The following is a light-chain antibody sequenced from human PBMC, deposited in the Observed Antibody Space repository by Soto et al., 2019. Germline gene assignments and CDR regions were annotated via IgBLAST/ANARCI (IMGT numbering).Light chain of an antibody. CDR2: KAA. V-gene: IGKV1-5*03. J-gene: IGKJ1*01. CDR1: QSIDSW. CDR3: QQYRSYWT. Sequence: SSAVKKKITITCRASQSIDSWLDWYQQKPGKAPKLLIYKAASLESGVPSRFSGSGSGTDFNLTISRLQPDDFATYYCQQYRSYWTFGQGTKVEIK.